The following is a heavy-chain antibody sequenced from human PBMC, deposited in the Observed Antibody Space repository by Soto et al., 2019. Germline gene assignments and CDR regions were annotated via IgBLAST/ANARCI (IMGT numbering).Heavy chain of an antibody. Sequence: GGSLRLSCAASGFTFSSYGMHWVRQAPGKGLEWVAVISYDGSNKYYADSVKGRFTISRDNSKNTLYLQMNSLRAGDTAVYYCAKGRARGYYDSSGHAEPFDYWGQGTLVTVSS. CDR2: ISYDGSNK. V-gene: IGHV3-30*18. J-gene: IGHJ4*02. D-gene: IGHD3-22*01. CDR1: GFTFSSYG. CDR3: AKGRARGYYDSSGHAEPFDY.